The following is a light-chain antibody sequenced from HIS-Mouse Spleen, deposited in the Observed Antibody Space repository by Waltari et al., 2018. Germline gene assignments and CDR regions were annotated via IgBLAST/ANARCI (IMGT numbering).Light chain of an antibody. CDR1: SSNIGSNY. J-gene: IGLJ1*01. Sequence: QSVLTQPPSASGTPGQRVTISCSGSSSNIGSNYVYWYQQLPGTAPKLPIYRNNRRHSGVTDRVAGSKPGTSAALAISGLRSEDEADNYCAAWDDSLSGYVFGTGTKVTVL. CDR2: RNN. V-gene: IGLV1-47*01. CDR3: AAWDDSLSGYV.